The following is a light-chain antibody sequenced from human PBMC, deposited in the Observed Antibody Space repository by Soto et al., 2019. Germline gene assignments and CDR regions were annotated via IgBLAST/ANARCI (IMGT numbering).Light chain of an antibody. CDR3: CSYAGNRTFV. CDR1: SSDFGSYNL. J-gene: IGLJ3*02. CDR2: EDT. Sequence: QSALTQPASVSGSPGQSITISCPATSSDFGSYNLVSWYRQHPGKAPQVLIYEDTKRPSGVSFLFSASKSGKTASLTISGLQAEDEADYHCCSYAGNRTFVFGGGTKLTVL. V-gene: IGLV2-23*02.